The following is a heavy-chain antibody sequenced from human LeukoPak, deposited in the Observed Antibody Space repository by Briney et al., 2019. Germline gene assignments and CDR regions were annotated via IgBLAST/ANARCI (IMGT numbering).Heavy chain of an antibody. Sequence: SETLSLTCAVYGGSFSGYYWSWIRQPPGMGLEWIGEINHSGSTNYIPSLKSRVTISVDTSKNQFSLKLSSVTAADTAVYYCARGSVVVPAANSNWFDPWGQGTLVTVSS. CDR1: GGSFSGYY. CDR3: ARGSVVVPAANSNWFDP. J-gene: IGHJ5*02. CDR2: INHSGST. D-gene: IGHD2-2*01. V-gene: IGHV4-34*01.